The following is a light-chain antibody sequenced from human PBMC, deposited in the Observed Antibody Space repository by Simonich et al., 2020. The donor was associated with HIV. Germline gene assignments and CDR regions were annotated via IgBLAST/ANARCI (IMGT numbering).Light chain of an antibody. CDR3: QSADSSGTWV. J-gene: IGLJ3*02. CDR1: ALPKQN. V-gene: IGLV3-25*03. Sequence: SYELTQPPSVSVSPGQTARITCSGDALPKQNAYWYQQKPGQAPVLVIDKDSKRPSGIPEPFSGSSSGTTVTLTISGVQAEDEADYYCQSADSSGTWVFGGGTKLTVL. CDR2: KDS.